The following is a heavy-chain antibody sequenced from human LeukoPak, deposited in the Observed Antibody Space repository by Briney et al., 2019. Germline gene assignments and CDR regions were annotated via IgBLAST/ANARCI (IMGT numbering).Heavy chain of an antibody. V-gene: IGHV1-18*01. CDR3: ARASVSGSYSSFDY. CDR2: ISAYNGNT. CDR1: GYTFTSYG. Sequence: ASVTVSFTASGYTFTSYGISWVRQAPGQGLEWMGWISAYNGNTNYAQKLQGRVTMTTDTSTSTAYMELRSLRSDDTAVYYCARASVSGSYSSFDYWGQGTLVTVSS. J-gene: IGHJ4*02. D-gene: IGHD1-26*01.